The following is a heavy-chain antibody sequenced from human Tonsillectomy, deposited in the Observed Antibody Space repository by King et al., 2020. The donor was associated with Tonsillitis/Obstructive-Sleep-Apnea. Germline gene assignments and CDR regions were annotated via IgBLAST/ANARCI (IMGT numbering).Heavy chain of an antibody. CDR1: GGSIRSYY. Sequence: QLQESGPGLVKPSKTLSLTCTVSGGSIRSYYWSWIRQPPGKGLEWIGHIYNSGSTNNNPTLKGRVTISVDTSKNQFSLKLSSVTAADTAVYYCARESSSSWYGYYYYGMDVWGQGTTVTVSS. CDR3: ARESSSSWYGYYYYGMDV. J-gene: IGHJ6*02. V-gene: IGHV4-59*01. D-gene: IGHD6-13*01. CDR2: IYNSGST.